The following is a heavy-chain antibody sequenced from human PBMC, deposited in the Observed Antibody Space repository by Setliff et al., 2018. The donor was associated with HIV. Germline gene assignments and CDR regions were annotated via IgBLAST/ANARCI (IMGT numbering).Heavy chain of an antibody. Sequence: GESLKISCKASGYKFTGYWINWVRQMPGKGLEWMGRIDPSDSYVDYSPSFQGHVTTSRDNSKNFLYLEMNSLRDDDTALYFCAKSTGSVLGTYYFDNWGQGTLVTVSS. CDR2: IDPSDSYV. CDR1: GYKFTGYW. D-gene: IGHD3-10*01. V-gene: IGHV5-10-1*01. CDR3: AKSTGSVLGTYYFDN. J-gene: IGHJ4*02.